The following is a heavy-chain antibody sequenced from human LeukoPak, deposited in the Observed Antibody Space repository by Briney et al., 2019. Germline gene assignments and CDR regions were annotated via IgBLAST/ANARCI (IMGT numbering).Heavy chain of an antibody. V-gene: IGHV4-34*01. J-gene: IGHJ4*02. D-gene: IGHD3-16*01. CDR2: INHSGST. CDR3: ARGPPARRGYFDY. Sequence: PSETLSLTCTVSGGSISSYYWSWIRQPPGKGLEWIGEINHSGSTNYNPSLKSRVTISVDTSKNQFSLKLSSVTAADTAVYYCARGPPARRGYFDYWGQGTLVTVSS. CDR1: GGSISSYY.